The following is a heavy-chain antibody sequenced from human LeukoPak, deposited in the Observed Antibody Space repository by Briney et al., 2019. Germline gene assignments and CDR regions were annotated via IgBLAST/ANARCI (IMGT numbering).Heavy chain of an antibody. CDR3: TRGQAPPGSSYSSSSRLGFDP. J-gene: IGHJ5*02. CDR1: GFTFSTYL. D-gene: IGHD6-6*01. CDR2: INSDGSST. Sequence: PGGSLRLSCAASGFTFSTYLMSWVRQAPGRGLVWVSRINSDGSSTTYADSVKGRFTISRDNAKNTLYLQMNSLRAEDTAVYYCTRGQAPPGSSYSSSSRLGFDPWGQGTLVIVSS. V-gene: IGHV3-74*01.